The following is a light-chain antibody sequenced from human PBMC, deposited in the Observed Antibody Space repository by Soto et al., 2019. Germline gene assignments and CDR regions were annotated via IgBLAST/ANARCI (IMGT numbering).Light chain of an antibody. CDR3: LQDYSYPTA. Sequence: AIQMTQSPSSLSASVGDRVTITCRASQGIGNDLAWYQQKPGKAPKLLSYEISGLQGGVPSRFSGRGSGTDFPLTIRSLQPDDFATYYCLQDYSYPTAFGQGTKVQVE. CDR2: EIS. CDR1: QGIGND. J-gene: IGKJ1*01. V-gene: IGKV1-6*01.